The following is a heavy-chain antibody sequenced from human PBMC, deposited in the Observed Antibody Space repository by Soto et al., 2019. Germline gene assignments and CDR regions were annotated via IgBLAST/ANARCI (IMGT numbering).Heavy chain of an antibody. CDR1: GGSISSSSYY. V-gene: IGHV4-39*01. D-gene: IGHD6-13*01. CDR3: ARHRGIAAAGT. J-gene: IGHJ4*02. CDR2: IYYSGST. Sequence: QLQLQESGPGLVKPSETLSLTCTVSGGSISSSSYYWGWIRQPPGKGLEWIGSIYYSGSTYYNPSLKSRVTISVDTSKNQFSLKLSSVTAADTAVYYCARHRGIAAAGTWGQGTLVTVSS.